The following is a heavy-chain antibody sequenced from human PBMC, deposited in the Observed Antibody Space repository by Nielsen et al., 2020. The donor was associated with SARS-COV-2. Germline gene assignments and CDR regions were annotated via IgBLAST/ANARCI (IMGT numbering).Heavy chain of an antibody. CDR2: ISAYNGNT. CDR1: GYTFTGYY. V-gene: IGHV1-18*04. D-gene: IGHD6-19*01. Sequence: ASVKVSCKASGYTFTGYYMHWVRQAPGQGLEWMGWISAYNGNTNYAQKLQGRVTMTTDTSTSTAYMELRSLRSDDTAVYYCARAYDSSGWYEDYWGQGTLVTVSS. CDR3: ARAYDSSGWYEDY. J-gene: IGHJ4*02.